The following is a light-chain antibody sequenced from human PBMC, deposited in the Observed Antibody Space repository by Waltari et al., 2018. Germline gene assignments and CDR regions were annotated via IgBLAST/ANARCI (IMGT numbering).Light chain of an antibody. Sequence: DIQMTQSPSSLSASVGDRVTIPCRASQNIGNCLNWYQQEPGRAPKPLIYTASSLQSGVPSRFSGSGSGTDFTLTISSLQPEDFATYYCQQSSSTPRTFGQGTRLEI. CDR2: TAS. CDR1: QNIGNC. V-gene: IGKV1-39*01. J-gene: IGKJ2*01. CDR3: QQSSSTPRT.